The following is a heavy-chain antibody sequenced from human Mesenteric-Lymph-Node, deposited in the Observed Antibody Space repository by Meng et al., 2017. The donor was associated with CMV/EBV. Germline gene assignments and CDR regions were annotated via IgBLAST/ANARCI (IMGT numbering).Heavy chain of an antibody. Sequence: GESLKISCTASGLPLSDYYMSWIRQAPGKGLEWVSFISTSGNPTYYADSVKGRFTISRDNAKNAMYLQMNNLRVEDTAVYYCARDKRFLEWLLSYGMDVWGQGTTVTVSS. CDR3: ARDKRFLEWLLSYGMDV. D-gene: IGHD3-3*01. CDR2: ISTSGNPT. CDR1: GLPLSDYY. J-gene: IGHJ6*02. V-gene: IGHV3-11*01.